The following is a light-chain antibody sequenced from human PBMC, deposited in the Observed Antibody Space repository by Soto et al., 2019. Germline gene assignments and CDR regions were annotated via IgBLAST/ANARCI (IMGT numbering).Light chain of an antibody. V-gene: IGKV3-11*01. CDR2: DAF. CDR1: QNINNY. Sequence: EVVLTQSPVSLSLSPGERATLSCRASQNINNYLAWYQQKPGKPPRLLIYDAFNRATGIPTRFSGSGSGTDFILTISRLAPEDFGVYYCQHPKNWVTFGGGTKVDI. J-gene: IGKJ4*01. CDR3: QHPKNWVT.